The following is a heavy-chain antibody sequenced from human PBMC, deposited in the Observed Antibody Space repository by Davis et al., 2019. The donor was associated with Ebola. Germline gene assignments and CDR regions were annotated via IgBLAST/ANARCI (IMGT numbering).Heavy chain of an antibody. V-gene: IGHV3-30-3*01. D-gene: IGHD2-2*01. J-gene: IGHJ5*02. Sequence: SLKISCAASGFTFSSYAMHWVRQAPGKGLEWVAVISYDGSNKYYADSVKGRFNISRDNSKNTLYLQMNSLRAEDTAVYYCARAKYQLLSVSWFDPWGQGTLVTVSS. CDR2: ISYDGSNK. CDR1: GFTFSSYA. CDR3: ARAKYQLLSVSWFDP.